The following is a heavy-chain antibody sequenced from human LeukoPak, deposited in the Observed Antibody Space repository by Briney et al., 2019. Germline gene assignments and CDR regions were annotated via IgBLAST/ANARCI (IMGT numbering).Heavy chain of an antibody. CDR1: GFAFSSYA. D-gene: IGHD6-19*01. J-gene: IGHJ4*02. V-gene: IGHV3-23*01. CDR2: ISGSGGST. CDR3: AKESDISGWYGVDY. Sequence: GVSLRLSCAASGFAFSSYAMSWVRQAPGKGLEWVSDISGSGGSTHYADSVKGRFTISRDNSKNTLSLQMNSLRAEDTAVYYCAKESDISGWYGVDYWGQGTLVTVSS.